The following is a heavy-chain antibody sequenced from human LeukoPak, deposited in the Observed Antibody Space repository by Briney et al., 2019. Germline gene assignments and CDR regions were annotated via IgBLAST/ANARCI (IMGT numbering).Heavy chain of an antibody. CDR3: ARAYCGGDCYSRAMDY. CDR2: INDDGRST. D-gene: IGHD2-21*02. V-gene: IGHV3-74*01. Sequence: GGSLRLSCAASGFTFSNFWMHWVRQAPGKGLEWVSRINDDGRSTSYADSVKGRFTISRDNAKNTVYLQMNTLRAEDTAVYYCARAYCGGDCYSRAMDYWGQGTLVTVSS. CDR1: GFTFSNFW. J-gene: IGHJ4*02.